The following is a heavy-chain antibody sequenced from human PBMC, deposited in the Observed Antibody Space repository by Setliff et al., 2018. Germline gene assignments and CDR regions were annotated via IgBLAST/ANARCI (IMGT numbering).Heavy chain of an antibody. CDR3: ARAPPPWLQSLGGDY. Sequence: SETLSLTCDVSSYSISRGYYWGWIRQAPGKGLEFIGSIYHGGNIVYNPSLESRVTISADTSKNQFSLTLTSVTAAGTAVYYCARAPPPWLQSLGGDYWGQGTLVTVSS. V-gene: IGHV4-38-2*01. CDR2: IYHGGNI. CDR1: SYSISRGYY. J-gene: IGHJ4*02. D-gene: IGHD5-12*01.